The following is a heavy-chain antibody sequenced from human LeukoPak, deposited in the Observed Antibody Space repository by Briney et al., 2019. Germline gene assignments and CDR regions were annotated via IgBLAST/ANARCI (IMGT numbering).Heavy chain of an antibody. V-gene: IGHV4-61*02. CDR1: GASISSGNYY. Sequence: PSETLSLTCIVSGASISSGNYYWTWIRQPAGKGLEWIGRLHTTGGTNYNPSFKSRLSISGDTSKNQFSLQLSSVTAADTAVYFCARYRYSGYDDAFDVWGQGTMVTVSS. D-gene: IGHD5-12*01. CDR3: ARYRYSGYDDAFDV. CDR2: LHTTGGT. J-gene: IGHJ3*01.